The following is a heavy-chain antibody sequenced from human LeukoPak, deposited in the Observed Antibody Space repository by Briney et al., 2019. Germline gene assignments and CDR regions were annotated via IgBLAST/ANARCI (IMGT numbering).Heavy chain of an antibody. CDR3: ASLPIDGGYFDY. CDR1: GFTVSSNY. J-gene: IGHJ4*02. D-gene: IGHD4-23*01. CDR2: IYSGGST. Sequence: GGSLRLSCAASGFTVSSNYMGWVRQAPGKGLEWVSVIYSGGSTYYPDSVKGRFTISRDNSKNTLYLQMNSLRAEDTAVYYCASLPIDGGYFDYWGQGTLVTVSS. V-gene: IGHV3-66*01.